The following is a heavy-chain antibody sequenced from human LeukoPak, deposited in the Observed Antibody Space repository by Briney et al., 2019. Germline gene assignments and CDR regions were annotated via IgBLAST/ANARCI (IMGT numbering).Heavy chain of an antibody. J-gene: IGHJ6*02. CDR2: MNPNSGNT. Sequence: GASVKVSCKASGYTFTTYDINCVRQATGQGLEWMGWMNPNSGNTGYAQKFRGRVTMTRNTSISTAYMELTSLRSEDTATYFCARKLAMDVWGQGTTVTVSS. CDR1: GYTFTTYD. CDR3: ARKLAMDV. V-gene: IGHV1-8*01.